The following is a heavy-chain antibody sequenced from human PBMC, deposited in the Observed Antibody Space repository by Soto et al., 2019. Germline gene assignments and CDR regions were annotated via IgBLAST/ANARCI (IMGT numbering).Heavy chain of an antibody. J-gene: IGHJ3*02. CDR1: GFSLSTSGMC. D-gene: IGHD3-22*01. Sequence: SGPTLVNPTQTLTLTCTFSGFSLSTSGMCVSWIRQPPGKALEWLALIDWDDDKYYSTSLKTRLTISKDTSKNQVVLTMTNMDPVDTATYYCARTTYYYDSHRYADAFDIWGQGTMVTVSS. CDR2: IDWDDDK. V-gene: IGHV2-70*01. CDR3: ARTTYYYDSHRYADAFDI.